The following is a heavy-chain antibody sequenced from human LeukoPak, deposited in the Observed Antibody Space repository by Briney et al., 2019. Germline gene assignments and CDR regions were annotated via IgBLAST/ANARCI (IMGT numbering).Heavy chain of an antibody. Sequence: GGTLRLTCAASGLTFSSYWMHLIRQATGKGLVWVSRLNSYGSSTNYADSVKGRFTISRDNAKNTLYQQMNSQRAEDTAVYYCARREYSGYDEYWGQGTLVTVSS. V-gene: IGHV3-74*01. CDR1: GLTFSSYW. D-gene: IGHD5-12*01. CDR2: LNSYGSST. CDR3: ARREYSGYDEY. J-gene: IGHJ4*02.